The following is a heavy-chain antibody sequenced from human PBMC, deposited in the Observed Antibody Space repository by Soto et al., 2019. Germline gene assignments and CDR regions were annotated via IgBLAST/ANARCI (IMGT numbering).Heavy chain of an antibody. D-gene: IGHD6-13*01. CDR2: IYYSGST. V-gene: IGHV4-31*03. CDR3: ARAAHYSSPFRWFDP. J-gene: IGHJ5*02. CDR1: GGSISSGGYY. Sequence: QVQLQESGPGLVKPSQTLSLTCTVSGGSISSGGYYWSWIRQHPGKSLEWIGYIYYSGSTYYNPSPKSRVTISVDTSKNQFSLKLSSVTAADTAVYYCARAAHYSSPFRWFDPWGQGTLVTVSS.